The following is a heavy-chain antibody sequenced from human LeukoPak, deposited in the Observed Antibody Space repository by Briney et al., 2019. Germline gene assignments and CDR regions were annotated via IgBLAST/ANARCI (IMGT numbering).Heavy chain of an antibody. D-gene: IGHD1-1*01. CDR2: IYTSGGI. Sequence: PSETLSLTCTVSGGSISSYYWSWIRQPAGKGLEWIGRIYTSGGINYNPSLKSRVTMSGDTSKKQFSLKLTSVTAADTAVYYCARATGAGLIDYWGQGTLVTVSS. V-gene: IGHV4-4*07. J-gene: IGHJ4*02. CDR3: ARATGAGLIDY. CDR1: GGSISSYY.